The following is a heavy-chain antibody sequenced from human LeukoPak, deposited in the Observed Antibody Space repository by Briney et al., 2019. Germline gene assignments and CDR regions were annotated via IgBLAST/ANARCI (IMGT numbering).Heavy chain of an antibody. Sequence: SVKVSCKASGGTFSSYAISWVRQAPGQGLEWMRGIIPIFGTANYAQKFQGRVTITADKSPSTAYMELSSLRSEDTAVYYCARGRYFDFYAAFDYWGQGTLVTVSS. CDR1: GGTFSSYA. CDR2: IIPIFGTA. CDR3: ARGRYFDFYAAFDY. V-gene: IGHV1-69*06. J-gene: IGHJ4*02. D-gene: IGHD3-9*01.